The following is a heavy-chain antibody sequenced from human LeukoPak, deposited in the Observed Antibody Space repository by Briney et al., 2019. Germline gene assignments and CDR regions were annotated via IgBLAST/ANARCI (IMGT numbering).Heavy chain of an antibody. V-gene: IGHV3-48*02. CDR1: GFTFSSYS. D-gene: IGHD5-18*01. Sequence: GGSLRLSCAASGFTFSSYSMNWVRQAPGKGLEWVSYISSSSSTIYYADSVKGRFTISRDSAKNSLYLQMNSLRDEDTAVYYCARDGGYSYGNYYYYGMDVWGQGTTVTVSS. CDR2: ISSSSSTI. CDR3: ARDGGYSYGNYYYYGMDV. J-gene: IGHJ6*02.